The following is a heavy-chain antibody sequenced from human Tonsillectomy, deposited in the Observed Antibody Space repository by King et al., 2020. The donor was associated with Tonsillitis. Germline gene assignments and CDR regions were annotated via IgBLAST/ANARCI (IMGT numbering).Heavy chain of an antibody. CDR1: GFTFSSYA. Sequence: VQLVESGGGVVQPGRSLRLSCAASGFTFSSYAMHWVRQAPGKGLQWVTVISYDGDYEYYADSVKGRFTISRDNSKNTLYLQMNSLRPEDTAVFYCARGSTTGWTHSHAFWGLGTLVTVSS. J-gene: IGHJ4*02. CDR3: ARGSTTGWTHSHAF. CDR2: ISYDGDYE. V-gene: IGHV3-30-3*01. D-gene: IGHD6-19*01.